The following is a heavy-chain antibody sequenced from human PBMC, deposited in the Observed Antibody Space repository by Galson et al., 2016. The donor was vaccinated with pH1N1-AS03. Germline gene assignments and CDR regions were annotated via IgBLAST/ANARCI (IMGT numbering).Heavy chain of an antibody. CDR1: GFTFKIYW. J-gene: IGHJ4*02. V-gene: IGHV3-74*01. D-gene: IGHD2-8*01. Sequence: SLRLSCAASGFTFKIYWMHWVRQAPGKGLVWVSHINVDGTTTNYADSVKGRFTISRDNARNTLYLQMNSLRAEDTAVYFCSNGGTIYCTDDCDPVAYWGQGTLLTVSS. CDR3: SNGGTIYCTDDCDPVAY. CDR2: INVDGTTT.